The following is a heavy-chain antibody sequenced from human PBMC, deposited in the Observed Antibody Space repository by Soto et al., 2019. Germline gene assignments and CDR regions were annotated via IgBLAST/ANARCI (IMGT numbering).Heavy chain of an antibody. CDR2: ISYDGSNK. CDR3: ARDNDSSGYRDAFDI. J-gene: IGHJ3*02. V-gene: IGHV3-30-3*01. D-gene: IGHD3-22*01. CDR1: GFTVSGKK. Sequence: GGVLILSCAAFGFTVSGKKYVAWFRQAPGKGLEWVAVISYDGSNKYYADSVKGRFTISGDNSKNTLYLQMNSLRAEDTAVYYCARDNDSSGYRDAFDIWGQGTMVTV.